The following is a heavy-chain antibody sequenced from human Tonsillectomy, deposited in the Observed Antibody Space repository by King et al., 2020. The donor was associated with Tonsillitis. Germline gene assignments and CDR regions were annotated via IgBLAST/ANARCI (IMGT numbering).Heavy chain of an antibody. Sequence: QLQESGPGLVKPSQTLSLTCTVSGGSISSGDYYWSWIRQPPGKGLEWIGYIYYSGSTYYNPSLKSRVTISVDTSKNQFSLKLSSVTAADTAVYYCARNGYYYDSSGYYLDAFDIWGQGTMVTVSS. CDR2: IYYSGST. CDR3: ARNGYYYDSSGYYLDAFDI. D-gene: IGHD3-22*01. V-gene: IGHV4-30-4*01. CDR1: GGSISSGDYY. J-gene: IGHJ3*02.